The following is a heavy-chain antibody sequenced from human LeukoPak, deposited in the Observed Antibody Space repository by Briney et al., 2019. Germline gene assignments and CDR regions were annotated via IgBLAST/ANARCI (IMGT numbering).Heavy chain of an antibody. J-gene: IGHJ6*03. CDR2: IIPLFGIA. V-gene: IGHV1-69*05. D-gene: IGHD2-8*01. CDR1: GGTFTKYA. Sequence: SVKVSCKASGGTFTKYAVSWVRQAPGQGLEWMGGIIPLFGIANYAQKLQGRVTITTDESTNTAYMELSSLRSEDTAVYYCASQRDCTMTTCYAYYYYYMDVWGKGTTVTVSS. CDR3: ASQRDCTMTTCYAYYYYYMDV.